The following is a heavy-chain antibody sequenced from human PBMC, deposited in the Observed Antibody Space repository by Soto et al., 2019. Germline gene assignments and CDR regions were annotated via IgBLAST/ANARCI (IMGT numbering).Heavy chain of an antibody. D-gene: IGHD5-12*01. CDR1: GGTFSSYA. CDR2: IIPIFGTA. Sequence: SVKVSCKASGGTFSSYAISWVRQAPGQGLEWMGGIIPIFGTANYAQKFQGGVTITADKSTSTAYMELSSLRSEDTAACYCAPRRMSVDRNWCDPWGQGTLVTVSS. CDR3: APRRMSVDRNWCDP. V-gene: IGHV1-69*06. J-gene: IGHJ5*02.